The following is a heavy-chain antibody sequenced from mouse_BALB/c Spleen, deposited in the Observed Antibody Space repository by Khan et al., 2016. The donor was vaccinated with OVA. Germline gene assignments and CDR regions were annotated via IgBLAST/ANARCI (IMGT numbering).Heavy chain of an antibody. J-gene: IGHJ2*01. CDR2: INPTSGHT. CDR3: TRDRIDY. CDR1: GYTFTTYW. Sequence: QVQLQQSGAELAKPGASVKMSCKTSGYTFTTYWMHWVKQRPGQGLEWIGYINPTSGHTDYNEKFKDKATLSADKSSSTAYMQLSRLTSEDSAVYYCTRDRIDYWGQGTTLTVSS. V-gene: IGHV1-7*01.